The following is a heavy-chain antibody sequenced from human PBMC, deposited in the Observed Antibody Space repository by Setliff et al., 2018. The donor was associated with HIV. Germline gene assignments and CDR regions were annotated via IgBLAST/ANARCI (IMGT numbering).Heavy chain of an antibody. V-gene: IGHV4-34*01. CDR1: GGSFRDYY. CDR3: ARESPSSSWFYFDF. Sequence: LSLTCAVYGGSFRDYYWTWIRQSPGKGLEWIGEINHRGSTNHNPSLKSRVTVSVDTSKNQFSLKLGSVTAADTAVYYCARESPSSSWFYFDFWGQGTLVTVSS. D-gene: IGHD6-13*01. CDR2: INHRGST. J-gene: IGHJ4*02.